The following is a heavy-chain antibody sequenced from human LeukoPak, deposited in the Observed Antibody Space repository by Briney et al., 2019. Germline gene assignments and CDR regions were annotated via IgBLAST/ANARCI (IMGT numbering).Heavy chain of an antibody. CDR3: ARVEQQRTYYFDY. J-gene: IGHJ4*02. V-gene: IGHV4-39*07. D-gene: IGHD6-13*01. CDR1: GGSISSSGYS. Sequence: SETLSLTCTVSGGSISSSGYSWGWVRQPPGKGLEWIGSIYHSGSAYYNPSLQSRVAISVDTSENQFSLKLSSVTAADTAVYYCARVEQQRTYYFDYWGQGTLVTVSS. CDR2: IYHSGSA.